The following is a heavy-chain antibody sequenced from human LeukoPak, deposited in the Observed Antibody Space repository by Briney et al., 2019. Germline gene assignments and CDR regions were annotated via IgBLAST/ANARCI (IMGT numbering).Heavy chain of an antibody. D-gene: IGHD1-26*01. Sequence: GGSLRLPCATSGFTFSNHAMHWVCQATGKGLEWVSAIGTAGDTFYPGSVKGRFTISRENAKNSLSLQMNSLRAEDTAVYYCVRQQTPHGNFDYWGQGTLVTVSS. CDR3: VRQQTPHGNFDY. J-gene: IGHJ4*02. CDR2: IGTAGDT. CDR1: GFTFSNHA. V-gene: IGHV3-13*01.